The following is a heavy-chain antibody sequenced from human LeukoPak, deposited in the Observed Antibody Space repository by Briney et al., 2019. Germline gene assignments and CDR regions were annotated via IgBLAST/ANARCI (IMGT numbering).Heavy chain of an antibody. V-gene: IGHV3-30*02. Sequence: GGSLRLSCAASGFTFNTHAMHWVRQAPGKGLEWVSFIFYDGSHQFYADSVKGRFTISRDNTKNTVYLQMNSLRAEDTAVYYCAKPPITGTTSYYFDYWGQGTLVTVSS. J-gene: IGHJ4*02. CDR1: GFTFNTHA. CDR3: AKPPITGTTSYYFDY. CDR2: IFYDGSHQ. D-gene: IGHD1-7*01.